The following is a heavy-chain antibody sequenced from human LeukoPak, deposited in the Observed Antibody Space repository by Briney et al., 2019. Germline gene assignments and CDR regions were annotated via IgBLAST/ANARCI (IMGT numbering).Heavy chain of an antibody. CDR2: IKQDGSEK. J-gene: IGHJ3*02. Sequence: GGSLRLSCAASGFTFSSYWMSWVRQAPGKGLEWVANIKQDGSEKYYVDSVKGRFTISRDNAKNSLYLQMNSLRAEDTAVYYCARSVSLTGYYRVDAFDIWGQGTMVTVSS. V-gene: IGHV3-7*01. CDR3: ARSVSLTGYYRVDAFDI. D-gene: IGHD3-9*01. CDR1: GFTFSSYW.